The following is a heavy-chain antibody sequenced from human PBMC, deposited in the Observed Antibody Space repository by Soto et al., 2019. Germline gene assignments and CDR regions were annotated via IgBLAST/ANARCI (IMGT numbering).Heavy chain of an antibody. CDR3: ARDHTYYYYSSGYYGKQYGENWFDP. J-gene: IGHJ5*02. Sequence: QVQLVQSGAEVKKPGSSVKVSCKASGGTFSSYAISWVRQAPGQGLEWMGGIIPIFGTANYAQKFQGRVTITADESTSTAYMELSSLRSEDTAVYYCARDHTYYYYSSGYYGKQYGENWFDPWGQGTLVTVSS. CDR1: GGTFSSYA. V-gene: IGHV1-69*01. CDR2: IIPIFGTA. D-gene: IGHD3-22*01.